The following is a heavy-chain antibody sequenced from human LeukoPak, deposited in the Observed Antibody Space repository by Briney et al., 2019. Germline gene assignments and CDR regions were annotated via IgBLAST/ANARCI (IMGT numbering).Heavy chain of an antibody. CDR2: VSPKTGRT. Sequence: ASVKVSCKASGYTFSRYDINWVRQAPGQGLEWMGWVSPKTGRTGYAQKFQGRVYMTTNASLSTAYMELSSLRSDDTAVYFCARESERNDGWFDPWGQGTLVTVSS. J-gene: IGHJ5*02. CDR1: GYTFSRYD. CDR3: ARESERNDGWFDP. D-gene: IGHD1-1*01. V-gene: IGHV1-8*01.